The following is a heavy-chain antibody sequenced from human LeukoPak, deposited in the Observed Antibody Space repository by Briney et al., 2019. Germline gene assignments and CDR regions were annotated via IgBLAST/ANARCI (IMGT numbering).Heavy chain of an antibody. D-gene: IGHD2-15*01. Sequence: GGSLRLSCAASGFTFSSYDMSWVRQAPGKGLEWVSGISGSGSSTYHADSVKGRFTISRDNSRNTLYLQMNSLRAEDTAVYFCALYCSGGSCSSMGGTFDIWGLGTMVTVSS. CDR1: GFTFSSYD. CDR2: ISGSGSST. J-gene: IGHJ3*02. CDR3: ALYCSGGSCSSMGGTFDI. V-gene: IGHV3-23*01.